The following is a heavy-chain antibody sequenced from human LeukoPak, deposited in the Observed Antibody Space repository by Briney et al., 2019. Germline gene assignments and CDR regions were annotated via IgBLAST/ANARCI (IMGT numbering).Heavy chain of an antibody. D-gene: IGHD3-10*01. CDR2: MNSDVSSR. J-gene: IGHJ4*02. CDR3: AREYRSGDFDY. CDR1: GFTFSSYW. V-gene: IGHV3-74*01. Sequence: HSGGSPRLSCAASGFTFSSYWMHWVRQAPGKGLVWVSVSRMNSDVSSRSYADSVKGRFTISRDNAKNTLYLQMNSLRAEDTAVYYCAREYRSGDFDYWGQGTLVTVSS.